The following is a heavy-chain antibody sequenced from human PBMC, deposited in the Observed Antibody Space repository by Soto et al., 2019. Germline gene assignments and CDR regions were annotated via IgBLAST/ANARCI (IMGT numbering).Heavy chain of an antibody. CDR2: IYSGGDT. V-gene: IGHV3-66*01. J-gene: IGHJ1*01. CDR3: TRGYYDSSGYYPGYFQQ. Sequence: GGSLRLSCAASGFTVSNNYMNWIRQAPGKGLEWVSIIYSGGDTYYADSVKGRFTISRDNSKNTLNLHMNGLRVEDTAIYYCTRGYYDSSGYYPGYFQQWGQGTLVTV. D-gene: IGHD3-22*01. CDR1: GFTVSNNY.